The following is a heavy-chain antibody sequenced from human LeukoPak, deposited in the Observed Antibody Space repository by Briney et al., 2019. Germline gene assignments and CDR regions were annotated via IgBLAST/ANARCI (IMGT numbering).Heavy chain of an antibody. V-gene: IGHV3-7*03. J-gene: IGHJ4*02. CDR3: ARDSSSWPPGY. D-gene: IGHD6-13*01. Sequence: GGSLRLSCAASGFTFSSYWMTWVRQAPGKGLEWVANIKPDGSEKYYVDSMKGRFTISRDNAKNSLYLQMNSLRAEDTAVYYCARDSSSWPPGYWGQGTLVTVSS. CDR1: GFTFSSYW. CDR2: IKPDGSEK.